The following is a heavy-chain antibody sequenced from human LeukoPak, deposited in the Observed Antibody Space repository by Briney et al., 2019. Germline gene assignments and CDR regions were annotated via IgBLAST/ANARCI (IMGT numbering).Heavy chain of an antibody. D-gene: IGHD6-19*01. CDR1: GYTFTSYY. Sequence: ASVKVSCKASGYTFTSYYMHWVRQAPGQGLEWMGIINPSGGSTSYAQKFQGRVTMTRDMSTSTVYMELSSLRSEDTAVYYCARDTTAVVGTHYFDYWGQGTLVTVSS. V-gene: IGHV1-46*01. J-gene: IGHJ4*02. CDR3: ARDTTAVVGTHYFDY. CDR2: INPSGGST.